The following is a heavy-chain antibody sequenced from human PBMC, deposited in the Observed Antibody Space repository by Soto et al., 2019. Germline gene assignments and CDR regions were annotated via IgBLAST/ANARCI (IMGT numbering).Heavy chain of an antibody. J-gene: IGHJ4*02. D-gene: IGHD1-7*01. CDR3: AKDRVGGTFYTPLGF. CDR1: GFNFDNYG. V-gene: IGHV3-30*18. CDR2: ITYDGSFQ. Sequence: GGSLRLSCQASGFNFDNYGMHWVRQAPGKGLEWVAVITYDGSFQYYADSVKGRFTISRDNSKNTPSLHLNTLKPEDTAVYHCAKDRVGGTFYTPLGFWGQGTLVTVSS.